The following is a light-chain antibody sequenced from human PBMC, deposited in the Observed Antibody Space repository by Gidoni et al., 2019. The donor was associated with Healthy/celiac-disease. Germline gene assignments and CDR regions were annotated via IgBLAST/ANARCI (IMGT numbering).Light chain of an antibody. V-gene: IGKV3-15*01. CDR3: QQYNNWPKT. CDR2: GAS. Sequence: EIVMTPSPATLSVSPGESATLSCRASQSVSSNLDWYQQKPGQAPRLLIYGASTRATGIPARCSGSGSGTEFTLTISSLQSEDFAVYYCQQYNNWPKTFGQXTKVEIK. J-gene: IGKJ1*01. CDR1: QSVSSN.